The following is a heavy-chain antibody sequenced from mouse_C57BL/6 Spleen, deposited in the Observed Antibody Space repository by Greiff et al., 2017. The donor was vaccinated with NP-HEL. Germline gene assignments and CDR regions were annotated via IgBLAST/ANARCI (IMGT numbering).Heavy chain of an antibody. Sequence: EVQVVESGGGLVKPGGSLKLSCAASGFTFSSYTMSWVRQTPEKRLEWVATISGGGGNTYYPDSVKGRFTISRDNAKNTLYLQMSSLRSEDTALYYCARTSSNDYFDYWGQGTTLTVSS. CDR1: GFTFSSYT. CDR3: ARTSSNDYFDY. J-gene: IGHJ2*01. V-gene: IGHV5-9*01. CDR2: ISGGGGNT. D-gene: IGHD2-5*01.